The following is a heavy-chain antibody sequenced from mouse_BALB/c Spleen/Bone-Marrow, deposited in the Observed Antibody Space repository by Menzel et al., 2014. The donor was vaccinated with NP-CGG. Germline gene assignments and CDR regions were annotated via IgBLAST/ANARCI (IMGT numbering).Heavy chain of an antibody. V-gene: IGHV1-4*01. CDR3: ARGGSEWAMDH. CDR2: INPSSGYT. J-gene: IGHJ4*01. CDR1: GYTFTSYR. Sequence: VQLQQSGAELARPGASLKMSCKASGYTFTSYRMHWVKQRPGQGLEWIGYINPSSGYTNYNQKFKDKATLTADKSSSTAYMQLSSLTSEDSAVYYCARGGSEWAMDHWGQGTSVTVSS.